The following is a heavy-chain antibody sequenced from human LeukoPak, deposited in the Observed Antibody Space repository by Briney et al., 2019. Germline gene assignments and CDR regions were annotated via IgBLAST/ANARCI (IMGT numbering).Heavy chain of an antibody. CDR2: INPNSGGT. Sequence: GASVKVSCKASGYTFTSYYMHWVRQAPGQGLEWMGWINPNSGGTNYAQKFQGRVTMTRDTSISTAYMELSRLRSDDTAVYYCARREVPYYYDSSGYYGYWGQGTLVTVSS. CDR3: ARREVPYYYDSSGYYGY. D-gene: IGHD3-22*01. V-gene: IGHV1-2*02. CDR1: GYTFTSYY. J-gene: IGHJ4*02.